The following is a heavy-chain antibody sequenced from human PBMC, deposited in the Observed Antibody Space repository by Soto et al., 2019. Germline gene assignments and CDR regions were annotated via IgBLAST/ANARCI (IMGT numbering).Heavy chain of an antibody. V-gene: IGHV4-39*01. Sequence: QLQXXXPGLVKPSETLSLTCSVSGGSIXXXXXXXXWIRQPPGKGLEWIGSSYYRRNTYYNSSLXXRXTXXXXXXXXXXXXXLXSVTAADTAVYYCARHGHWAPFDDWGQGTLVTVSS. CDR3: ARHGHWAPFDD. J-gene: IGHJ4*02. CDR1: GGSIXXXXXX. CDR2: SYYRRNT. D-gene: IGHD3-16*01.